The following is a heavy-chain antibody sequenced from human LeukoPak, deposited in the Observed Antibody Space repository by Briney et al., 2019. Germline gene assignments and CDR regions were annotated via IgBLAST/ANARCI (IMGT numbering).Heavy chain of an antibody. CDR3: ARGMEQWLTRGYFDY. CDR1: GGSISSGDYY. J-gene: IGHJ4*02. D-gene: IGHD6-19*01. CDR2: IYYSGST. Sequence: PSETLSLTCTVSGGSISSGDYYWSWIRQPPGKGLEWIGYIYYSGSTYYNPSLKSRVTISVDTSKNQFSLKLSSVTAADTAVYYCARGMEQWLTRGYFDYWGQGTLVTVSS. V-gene: IGHV4-30-4*01.